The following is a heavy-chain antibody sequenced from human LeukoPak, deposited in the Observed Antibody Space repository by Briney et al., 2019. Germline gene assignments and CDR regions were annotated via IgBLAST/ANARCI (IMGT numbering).Heavy chain of an antibody. CDR3: ARGVRYFDWLFDRFFDY. CDR2: INPNSGGT. J-gene: IGHJ4*02. CDR1: GYTFTGYY. V-gene: IGHV1-2*02. D-gene: IGHD3-9*01. Sequence: ASVKVSCKASGYTFTGYYMHWVRQAPGQGLEWMGWINPNSGGTNYAQKFQGRVTMTRDTSISTAYMELSRLRSDDTAVYYCARGVRYFDWLFDRFFDYWGQGTLVTVSS.